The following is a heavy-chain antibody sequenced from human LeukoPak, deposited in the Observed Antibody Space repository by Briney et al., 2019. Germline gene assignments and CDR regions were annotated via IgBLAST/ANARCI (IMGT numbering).Heavy chain of an antibody. V-gene: IGHV3-48*02. Sequence: GGSLRLSCAASGFTFSSYSMNWVRQAPGKGLEWVSYISSSGSTIYYADSVKGRFTISRDNAKNSLYLQMNSLRDEDTAVYYCASGRYSYRGYYFDYWGQGTLVTVSS. CDR3: ASGRYSYRGYYFDY. CDR2: ISSSGSTI. D-gene: IGHD5-18*01. CDR1: GFTFSSYS. J-gene: IGHJ4*02.